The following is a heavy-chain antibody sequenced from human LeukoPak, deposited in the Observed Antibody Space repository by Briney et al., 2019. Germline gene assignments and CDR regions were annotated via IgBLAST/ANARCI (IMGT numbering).Heavy chain of an antibody. V-gene: IGHV3-21*01. J-gene: IGHJ6*03. D-gene: IGHD3-22*01. Sequence: GGSLRLSCAASGFTFSGYSMNWVRQAPGKGLEWVSSISSSSSYIYYADSVKGRFTISRDNAKNSLYLQMNSLRAEDTAVYYCARDDSIVVGYSYYYMDVWGKETTVTISS. CDR2: ISSSSSYI. CDR3: ARDDSIVVGYSYYYMDV. CDR1: GFTFSGYS.